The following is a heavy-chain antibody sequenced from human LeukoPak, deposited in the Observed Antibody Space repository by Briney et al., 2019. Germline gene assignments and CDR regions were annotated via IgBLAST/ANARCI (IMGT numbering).Heavy chain of an antibody. V-gene: IGHV1-2*02. CDR2: INPNSGGT. J-gene: IGHJ4*02. CDR1: GYTFTGYY. CDR3: ARDYDYVWGSYRYLSY. Sequence: ASVKVSCKASGYTFTGYYMHWVRQAPGQGLEWMGWINPNSGGTNYAQKFQGRVTMTRDTSISTAYMELSRLRSDDTAVYYCARDYDYVWGSYRYLSYWGQGTLVTVSS. D-gene: IGHD3-16*02.